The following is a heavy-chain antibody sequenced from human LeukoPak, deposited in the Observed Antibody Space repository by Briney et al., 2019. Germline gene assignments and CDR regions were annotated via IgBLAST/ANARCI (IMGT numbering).Heavy chain of an antibody. D-gene: IGHD1-1*01. V-gene: IGHV4-34*01. CDR3: ASTTRTYYYYYYMDV. CDR2: INHSGST. J-gene: IGHJ6*03. Sequence: SETLSLTCTVSGGSISSYYWSWIRQPPGKGLEWIGEINHSGSTNYNPSLKSRVTISVDTSKNQFSLKLSSVTAADTAVYYCASTTRTYYYYYYMDVWGKGTTVTVSS. CDR1: GGSISSYY.